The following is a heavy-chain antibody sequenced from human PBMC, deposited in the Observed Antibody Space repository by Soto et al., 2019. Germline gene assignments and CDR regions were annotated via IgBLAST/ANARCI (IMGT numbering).Heavy chain of an antibody. CDR1: GFTFSNYA. CDR3: AKRATGTYFDY. V-gene: IGHV3-23*01. D-gene: IGHD1-1*01. J-gene: IGHJ4*02. CDR2: ISGSGGST. Sequence: EVQLLESGGGLVQPGGSLKLSCAASGFTFSNYAMNWVRQAPGKGLEWVSVISGSGGSTYYADSVKGRFTISRDNSKNTLYLQMNSLRAEDTAVYYCAKRATGTYFDYWGQGTLVTVSS.